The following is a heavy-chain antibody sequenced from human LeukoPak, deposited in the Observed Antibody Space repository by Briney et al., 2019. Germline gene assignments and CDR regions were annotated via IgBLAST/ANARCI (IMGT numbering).Heavy chain of an antibody. Sequence: SETLSLTCTVSGGSLSSYYWSWIRQPPGKGLGWIGYISYSGSTNYNPSLKSRVTISVDTSKNQFSLKLNSVTAADTAVYYCARLTGQQLVQDYYMDVWGKGTTVTVSS. CDR2: ISYSGST. J-gene: IGHJ6*03. CDR3: ARLTGQQLVQDYYMDV. V-gene: IGHV4-59*08. D-gene: IGHD6-13*01. CDR1: GGSLSSYY.